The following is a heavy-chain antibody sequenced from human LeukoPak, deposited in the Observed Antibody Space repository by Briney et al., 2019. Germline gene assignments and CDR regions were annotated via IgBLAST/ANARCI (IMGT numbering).Heavy chain of an antibody. D-gene: IGHD3-9*01. CDR2: IYSSGTT. J-gene: IGHJ5*02. CDR3: ARHSYDIVTGSVHWFDP. Sequence: SETLSLTCTDSDGSLMNYYWSWIRQPPGKGLEWIGYIYSSGTTNCNPSLKSRVTMSIDTSKNQFSLRLSSVTAADTAVYYCARHSYDIVTGSVHWFDPWGQGTLVTVSS. V-gene: IGHV4-59*08. CDR1: DGSLMNYY.